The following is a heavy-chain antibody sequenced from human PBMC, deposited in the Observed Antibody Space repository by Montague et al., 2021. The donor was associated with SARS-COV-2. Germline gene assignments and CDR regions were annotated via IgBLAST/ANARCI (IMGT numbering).Heavy chain of an antibody. D-gene: IGHD1-1*01. V-gene: IGHV4-39*07. Sequence: SETLSLTCSVSGGSISITDRYWGWIRQPPGKGLEFIGNIYYTGTXYYNPSLKSRVTISRDTSKNQFSLKVTSVTAADTAVYYCARCLPTGIAGRGYFDFWGQGSLVTVSS. CDR2: IYYTGTX. CDR1: GGSISITDRY. CDR3: ARCLPTGIAGRGYFDF. J-gene: IGHJ4*02.